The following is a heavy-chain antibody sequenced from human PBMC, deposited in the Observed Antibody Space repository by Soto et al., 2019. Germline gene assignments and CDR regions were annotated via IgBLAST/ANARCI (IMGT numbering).Heavy chain of an antibody. Sequence: SETLSLTCTVSGGSISSYYWSWIRQPPGKGLEWIGYIYYSGSANYNPFLKSRVTISVDTSKNQFSLKLSSVTAADTAVYYCARSMPYYYYGMDVWGQGTTVTVSS. CDR2: IYYSGSA. D-gene: IGHD2-2*01. V-gene: IGHV4-59*01. CDR1: GGSISSYY. J-gene: IGHJ6*02. CDR3: ARSMPYYYYGMDV.